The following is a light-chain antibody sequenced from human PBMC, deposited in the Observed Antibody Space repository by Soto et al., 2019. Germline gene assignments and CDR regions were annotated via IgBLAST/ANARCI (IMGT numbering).Light chain of an antibody. Sequence: DIQMTQSPSSLSASVGDRVTITCRASQTISSYLNWYQQKPGKAPKLLIYAASSLQSGVPSRFSGSGSGTDFTLSISSLQSEDFATYYCQQSHGIPYTFGQGTKLEIK. J-gene: IGKJ2*01. CDR1: QTISSY. CDR2: AAS. V-gene: IGKV1-39*01. CDR3: QQSHGIPYT.